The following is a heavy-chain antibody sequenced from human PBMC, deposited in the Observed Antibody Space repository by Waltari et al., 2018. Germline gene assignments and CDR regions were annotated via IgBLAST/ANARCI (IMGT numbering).Heavy chain of an antibody. J-gene: IGHJ4*02. Sequence: QVQLQESGPGLVKPSETLSLTCTVSGGSISSYYWSWIRQPPGKGLEWIGYIYYSGSTNYNPSLKSRVTISVDTSKNQFSLKLSSVTAADTAVYYCARAYDSSAYDYWGQGTLVTVSS. CDR1: GGSISSYY. V-gene: IGHV4-59*01. D-gene: IGHD3-22*01. CDR2: IYYSGST. CDR3: ARAYDSSAYDY.